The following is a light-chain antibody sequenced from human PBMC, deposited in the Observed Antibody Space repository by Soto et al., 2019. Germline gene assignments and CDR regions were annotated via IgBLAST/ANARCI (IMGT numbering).Light chain of an antibody. Sequence: QSVLTQPPSASGSPGQSVTISCTGTSSDVGGYNYVSWYQQHPGKAPKLMIYEVSKQPSGVPDRFSGSKSGNTASLTVSGLQAEDEADYSCCSYAGSNTVVFGGGTKLTVL. CDR2: EVS. J-gene: IGLJ2*01. CDR3: CSYAGSNTVV. V-gene: IGLV2-8*01. CDR1: SSDVGGYNY.